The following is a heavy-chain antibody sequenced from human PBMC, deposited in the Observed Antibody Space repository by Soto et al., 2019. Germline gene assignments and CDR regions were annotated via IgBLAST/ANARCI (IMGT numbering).Heavy chain of an antibody. V-gene: IGHV3-53*01. D-gene: IGHD3-22*01. CDR1: GFTVSSNY. Sequence: PGGSLRLSCAASGFTVSSNYMSWVRQAPGKGLEWVSVIYSGGSTYYADSVKGRFTISRDNSKNTLYLQMNSLRAEDTAVYYSARYYYDSSGYFDYWGQGTLDTVSS. CDR3: ARYYYDSSGYFDY. J-gene: IGHJ4*02. CDR2: IYSGGST.